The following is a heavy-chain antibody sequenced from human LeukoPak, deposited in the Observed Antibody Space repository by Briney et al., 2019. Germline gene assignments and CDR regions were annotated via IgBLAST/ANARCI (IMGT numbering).Heavy chain of an antibody. J-gene: IGHJ6*03. CDR2: ISWDGGST. V-gene: IGHV3-43D*03. CDR3: AKDGLVRWLQYYYYYYYMDV. CDR1: GFTFSSYG. D-gene: IGHD5-24*01. Sequence: GGSLRLSCAASGFTFSSYGMYWVRQAPGKGLEWVSLISWDGGSTYYADSVKGRFTISRDNSKNSLYLQMNSLRAEDTALYYCAKDGLVRWLQYYYYYYYMDVWGKGTTVTISS.